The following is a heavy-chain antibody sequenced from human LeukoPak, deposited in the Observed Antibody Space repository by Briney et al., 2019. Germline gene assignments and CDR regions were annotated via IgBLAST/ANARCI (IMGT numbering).Heavy chain of an antibody. CDR1: RFTFSNYA. D-gene: IGHD3-22*01. CDR2: ISYDGSNK. Sequence: GGSLRPSCAASRFTFSNYAMHWVRQAPGKGLEWVAVISYDGSNKYYADSVKGRFTISRDNSKNTLYLQMNSLRAEDTAVYYCPRDYYDTSGNGAFDIWGQGTMVTVSS. V-gene: IGHV3-30-3*01. CDR3: PRDYYDTSGNGAFDI. J-gene: IGHJ3*02.